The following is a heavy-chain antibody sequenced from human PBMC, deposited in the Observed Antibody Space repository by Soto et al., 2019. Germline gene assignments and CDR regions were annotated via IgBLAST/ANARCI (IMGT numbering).Heavy chain of an antibody. V-gene: IGHV3-53*01. CDR3: AVTTSLQWYDMDV. J-gene: IGHJ6*03. CDR2: IYGDGRT. CDR1: GFTVGTDY. Sequence: GGSLRLSCAASGFTVGTDYMSWVRLAPGKGLEWVSVIYGDGRTYYAEYVKGRFTISRDDSRNTLYLQMNSLRAEDTAVYYCAVTTSLQWYDMDVWDKGTTVTVSS. D-gene: IGHD4-4*01.